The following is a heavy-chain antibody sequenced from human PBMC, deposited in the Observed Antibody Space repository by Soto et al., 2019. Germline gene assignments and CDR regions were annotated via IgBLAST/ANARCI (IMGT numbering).Heavy chain of an antibody. CDR2: INHSGST. V-gene: IGHV4-34*01. D-gene: IGHD3-10*01. CDR1: GGSFSGYY. Sequence: SETLSLTCAVYGGSFSGYYWSWIRQPPGKGLEWIGEINHSGSTNYNPSIKSRVTISVDTSKNQFSLKLSSVTAADTAVYYCAWGTFGELYYFDYWGQGTLVTVSS. CDR3: AWGTFGELYYFDY. J-gene: IGHJ4*02.